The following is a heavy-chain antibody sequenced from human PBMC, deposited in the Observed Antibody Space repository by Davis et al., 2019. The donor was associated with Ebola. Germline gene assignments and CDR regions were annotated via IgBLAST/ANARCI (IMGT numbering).Heavy chain of an antibody. D-gene: IGHD3-10*01. CDR3: ARSYGSGSYPWYDP. V-gene: IGHV3-23*01. CDR1: GFTFTSYA. CDR2: ISGSGGST. J-gene: IGHJ5*02. Sequence: PGGSLRLSCAASGFTFTSYAMSWVRQVPGKGLEWVSGISGSGGSTYYAANVKGRFTVSSDKSKSTLYLQMNSLRAEDSAMYYCARSYGSGSYPWYDPWGQGTLVTVSS.